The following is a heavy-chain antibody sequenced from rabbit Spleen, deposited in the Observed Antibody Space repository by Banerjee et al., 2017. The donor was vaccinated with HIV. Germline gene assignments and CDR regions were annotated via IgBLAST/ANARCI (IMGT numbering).Heavy chain of an antibody. D-gene: IGHD1-1*01. CDR3: ASGYSDIYLDL. Sequence: QEQLVESGGGLVQPGGSLTLTCTASGFSFSAGYYMCWVRQAPEKGLEWIACIDTNDGDTDYANWPKGRFTISKTSSTTVTLQMTSLTAADTATYFCASGYSDIYLDLWGPGTLVTVS. J-gene: IGHJ4*01. V-gene: IGHV1S45*01. CDR1: GFSFSAGYY. CDR2: IDTNDGDT.